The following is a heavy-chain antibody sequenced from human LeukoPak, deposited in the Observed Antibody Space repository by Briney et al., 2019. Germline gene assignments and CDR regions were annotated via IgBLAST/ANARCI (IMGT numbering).Heavy chain of an antibody. CDR1: GFTVSRNY. D-gene: IGHD1-7*01. J-gene: IGHJ4*02. Sequence: SGGSLRLSCAASGFTVSRNYTSWVRQAPGKGLEWVSVTYSGGTTYYADSVKGRFTISRDNSKNTLYLQMNSLRAEDTAVYYCAKFPGVNWNYARYYFDYWGQGTLVTVSS. CDR3: AKFPGVNWNYARYYFDY. CDR2: TYSGGTT. V-gene: IGHV3-53*01.